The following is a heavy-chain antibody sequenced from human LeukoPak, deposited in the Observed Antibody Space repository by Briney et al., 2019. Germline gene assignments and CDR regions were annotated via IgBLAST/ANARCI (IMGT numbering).Heavy chain of an antibody. J-gene: IGHJ2*01. V-gene: IGHV4-59*08. CDR3: ARLRTYYDILTGRTLYYWYFDL. CDR1: GGSISSYY. Sequence: SETLSLTCTVSGGSISSYYWSWIRQPPGKGLEWIGYIYYSGSTNYNPSLKSRVTISVDTSKNQFSLKLSSVTAADTAVYYCARLRTYYDILTGRTLYYWYFDLWGRGTLVTVSS. CDR2: IYYSGST. D-gene: IGHD3-9*01.